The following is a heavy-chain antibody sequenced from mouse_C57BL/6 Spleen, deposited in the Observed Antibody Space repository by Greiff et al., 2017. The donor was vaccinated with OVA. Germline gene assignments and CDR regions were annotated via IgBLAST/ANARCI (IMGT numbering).Heavy chain of an antibody. D-gene: IGHD3-3*01. V-gene: IGHV1-55*01. CDR1: GYTFTSYW. Sequence: QVQLQQPGAELVKPGASVKMSCKASGYTFTSYWITWVKQRPGQGLEWIGDIYPGSGSTNYNEKFKSKATLTVDTSSSTAYMQLSSLTSEDSAVYYCAREGRRDWYFDVWGTGTTVTVSS. J-gene: IGHJ1*03. CDR3: AREGRRDWYFDV. CDR2: IYPGSGST.